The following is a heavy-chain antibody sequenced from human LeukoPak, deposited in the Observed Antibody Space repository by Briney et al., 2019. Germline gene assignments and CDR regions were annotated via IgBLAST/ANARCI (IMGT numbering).Heavy chain of an antibody. CDR3: ARTPKIQQIYSNYVGGGYYFDY. CDR2: IIPIFGTA. Sequence: SVKVSCKASGGTFSSYAISWVRQAPGQGLEWMGGIIPIFGTANYAQKFQGRVTITTDGSTSTAYMELSSLRSEDTAVYYCARTPKIQQIYSNYVGGGYYFDYWGQGTLVTVSS. D-gene: IGHD4-11*01. J-gene: IGHJ4*02. V-gene: IGHV1-69*05. CDR1: GGTFSSYA.